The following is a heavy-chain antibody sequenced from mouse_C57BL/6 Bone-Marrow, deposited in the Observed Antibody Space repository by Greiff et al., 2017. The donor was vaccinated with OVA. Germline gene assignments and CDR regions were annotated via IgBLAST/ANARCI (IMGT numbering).Heavy chain of an antibody. CDR1: GYTFTDYY. D-gene: IGHD1-1*01. J-gene: IGHJ2*01. Sequence: QVQLQQSGPELVKPGASVKISCKASGYTFTDYYINWVKQRPGQGLEWIGWIFPGSGSTSYNEKFKGKATLTVDKSSSTAYMLLSSRTSEDSAVYFCARFTTVVATRDYWGQGTTLTVSS. V-gene: IGHV1-75*01. CDR3: ARFTTVVATRDY. CDR2: IFPGSGST.